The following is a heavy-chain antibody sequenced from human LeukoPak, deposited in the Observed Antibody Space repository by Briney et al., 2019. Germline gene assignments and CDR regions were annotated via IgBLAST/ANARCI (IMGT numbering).Heavy chain of an antibody. CDR3: ATHPPRYCTGGSCSDY. V-gene: IGHV4-59*01. CDR1: GGSISSFY. D-gene: IGHD2-15*01. J-gene: IGHJ4*02. Sequence: SETLSLTCTVSGGSISSFYWSWIRQPPGKGLEWIGYFHYSGSTNYNPSLKSRVTISVDTSKNQIFLKLSSVTATDTAVYYCATHPPRYCTGGSCSDYWGQGTLVTVSS. CDR2: FHYSGST.